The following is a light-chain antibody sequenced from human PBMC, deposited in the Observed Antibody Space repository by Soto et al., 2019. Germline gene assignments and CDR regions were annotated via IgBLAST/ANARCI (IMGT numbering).Light chain of an antibody. J-gene: IGLJ3*02. CDR3: QTWGTGIWV. Sequence: QLVLTQSPSASASLGASGKLTCTLSSGHSSYAIAWHQQQPEKGPRYLMKLNSDGSHSKGDGIPDRFSGSSSGAERYLTIPSLQSEDEADYYCQTWGTGIWVFGGGTTLTVL. CDR2: LNSDGSH. V-gene: IGLV4-69*01. CDR1: SGHSSYA.